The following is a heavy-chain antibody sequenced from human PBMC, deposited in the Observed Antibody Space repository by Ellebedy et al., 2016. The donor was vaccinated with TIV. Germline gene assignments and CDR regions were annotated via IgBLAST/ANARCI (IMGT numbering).Heavy chain of an antibody. CDR1: GFTFSSYW. CDR2: IKQDGSKR. CDR3: ARATRVAGSPNSLIDY. Sequence: GESLKISCAASGFTFSSYWMSWVRQAPGKGLEWVANIKQDGSKRFYVDSVKGRITISRDNAKNSLYLQMNSLRAEDTALYYCARATRVAGSPNSLIDYWGQGILVTVSS. J-gene: IGHJ4*02. V-gene: IGHV3-7*03. D-gene: IGHD6-19*01.